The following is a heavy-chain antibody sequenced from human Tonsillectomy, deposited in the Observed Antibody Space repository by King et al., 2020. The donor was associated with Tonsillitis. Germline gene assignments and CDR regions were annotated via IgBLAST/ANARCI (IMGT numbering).Heavy chain of an antibody. V-gene: IGHV3-30-3*01. CDR3: ARDPNSWYYFDY. D-gene: IGHD6-13*01. Sequence: VQLVESGGGVVQPGRSLRLSCAASGFTFSSYAMHWVRQAPGKGLDWVAVIAYDGSNKYYADSVKGRFTISRDNSKNTLYLQMNSLRAEDTAVYYCARDPNSWYYFDYWGQGTLVTVSS. J-gene: IGHJ4*02. CDR1: GFTFSSYA. CDR2: IAYDGSNK.